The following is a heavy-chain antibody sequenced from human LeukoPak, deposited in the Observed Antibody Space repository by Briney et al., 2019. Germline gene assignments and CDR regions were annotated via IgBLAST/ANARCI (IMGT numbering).Heavy chain of an antibody. D-gene: IGHD3-22*01. CDR3: AKRGVVIRVILVGFHKEAYYFDS. Sequence: GGSLRLSCAASGFTFSDYYMSWIRQAPGKGLEWVAGISASGGGTNYADSVKGRFTISRDNPKNTLYLQMNSLRAEDTAVYFCAKRGVVIRVILVGFHKEAYYFDSWGQGALVTVSS. CDR1: GFTFSDYY. J-gene: IGHJ4*02. CDR2: ISASGGGT. V-gene: IGHV3-23*01.